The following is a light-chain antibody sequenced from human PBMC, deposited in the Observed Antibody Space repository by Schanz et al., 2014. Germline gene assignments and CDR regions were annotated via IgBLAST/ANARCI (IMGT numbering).Light chain of an antibody. Sequence: QSALTQPASVSGSPGQSITISCSGTSSNVGSYNSVSWYQQRPGKAPKLMIYDVTTRPSGVSSRFSGSKSGNTASLTISGLQAEDEADYYCCSYAGTSTWVFGGGTKLTVL. V-gene: IGLV2-23*02. CDR1: SSNVGSYNS. J-gene: IGLJ3*02. CDR3: CSYAGTSTWV. CDR2: DVT.